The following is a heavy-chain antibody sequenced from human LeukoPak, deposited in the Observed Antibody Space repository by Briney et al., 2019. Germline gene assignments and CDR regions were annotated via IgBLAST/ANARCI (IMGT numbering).Heavy chain of an antibody. CDR2: IYYSGST. D-gene: IGHD2-15*01. J-gene: IGHJ4*02. Sequence: SETLSLTCTVSGGSISSSSYYWGWIRQPPGKGLEWIGSIYYSGSTYYNPSLKSRVTISVDTSKNQFSLKLSSVTAADTAVYYCARSWAADDYWGQGTLVTVSS. V-gene: IGHV4-39*01. CDR3: ARSWAADDY. CDR1: GGSISSSSYY.